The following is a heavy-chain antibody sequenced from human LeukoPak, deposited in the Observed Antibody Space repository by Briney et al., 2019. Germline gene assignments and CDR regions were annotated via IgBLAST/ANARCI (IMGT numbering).Heavy chain of an antibody. CDR3: ARQEIGLRSFDP. J-gene: IGHJ5*02. CDR1: GGSISSSRYH. D-gene: IGHD3/OR15-3a*01. CDR2: IYYTGTT. V-gene: IGHV4-39*01. Sequence: SETLSLTCTVSGGSISSSRYHWGWIRQSPGKNLEWLGSIYYTGTTHYNPSLKSRVTISVDTSKNQFSLNLSSVTAADTAVYYCARQEIGLRSFDPWGQGTLVTVSS.